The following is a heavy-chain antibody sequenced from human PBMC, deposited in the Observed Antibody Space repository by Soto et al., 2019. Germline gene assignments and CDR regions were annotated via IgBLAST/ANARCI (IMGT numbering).Heavy chain of an antibody. CDR3: ANSHIVGAIALDY. V-gene: IGHV3-30*18. CDR1: GFTFSSYG. CDR2: ISYDGSNK. J-gene: IGHJ4*02. Sequence: QVQLVESGGGVVQPGRSLRLSCAASGFTFSSYGMHWVRQAPGKGLEWVAVISYDGSNKYYADSVKGRFTISRDNSKNTLYLQMNSLRAEDTAVYYCANSHIVGAIALDYWGQGTLLTVSS. D-gene: IGHD1-26*01.